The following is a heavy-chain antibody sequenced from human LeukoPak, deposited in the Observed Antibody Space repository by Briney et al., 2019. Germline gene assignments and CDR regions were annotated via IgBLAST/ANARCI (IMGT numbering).Heavy chain of an antibody. CDR3: AEAYCGGDCKSFYFDY. CDR2: IYYSGST. D-gene: IGHD2-21*02. J-gene: IGHJ4*02. Sequence: SETLSLTCTVSGGSISSSSYYWGWIRQPPGKGLEWIGSIYYSGSTYYNPSLKSRVTISVDTSKNQFSLKLSSVTAADTAVYYCAEAYCGGDCKSFYFDYWGQGTLVTVSS. V-gene: IGHV4-39*07. CDR1: GGSISSSSYY.